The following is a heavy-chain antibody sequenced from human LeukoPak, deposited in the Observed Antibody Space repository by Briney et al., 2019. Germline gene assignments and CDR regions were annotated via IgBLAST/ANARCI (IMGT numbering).Heavy chain of an antibody. V-gene: IGHV3-23*01. Sequence: LEWVSAISGSGGSTDYADSVKGRFTISKDNAKNSLYLQMNSLRAEDTALYHCARNNGMDVWGQGTTVIVSS. CDR3: ARNNGMDV. CDR2: ISGSGGST. J-gene: IGHJ6*02.